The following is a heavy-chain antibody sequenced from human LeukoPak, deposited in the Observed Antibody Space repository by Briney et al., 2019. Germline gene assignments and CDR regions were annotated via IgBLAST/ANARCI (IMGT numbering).Heavy chain of an antibody. V-gene: IGHV1-69*01. CDR3: ATGKDRSGYYYSLDY. D-gene: IGHD3-22*01. Sequence: SVKVSCKASGGTFSTFPISWVRQAPGRGLEWIGGIIPIFGPNYAQKFQGRATISADLATATAYMELSSLTSEDTSVYYCATGKDRSGYYYSLDYWGQGTLVAVSS. CDR2: IIPIFGP. J-gene: IGHJ4*02. CDR1: GGTFSTFP.